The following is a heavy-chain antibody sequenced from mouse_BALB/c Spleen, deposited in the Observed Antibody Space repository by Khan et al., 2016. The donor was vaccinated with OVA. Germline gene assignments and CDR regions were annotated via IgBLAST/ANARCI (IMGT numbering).Heavy chain of an antibody. CDR3: ARKYGSDIDY. CDR2: INPHIGET. Sequence: EVQLQESGPELVKPGASVKISCKASGYSFTGYFMNWVMQSHGKSLEWIGRINPHIGETFYNQKFKGKATLTVDESSSTAHMELRSLASEDSAVYYCARKYGSDIDYWGQGTTLTVSS. D-gene: IGHD1-1*01. V-gene: IGHV1-20*02. J-gene: IGHJ2*01. CDR1: GYSFTGYF.